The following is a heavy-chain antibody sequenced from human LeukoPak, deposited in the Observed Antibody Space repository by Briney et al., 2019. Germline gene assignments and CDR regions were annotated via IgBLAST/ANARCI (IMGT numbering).Heavy chain of an antibody. CDR1: GNSVSSNNAA. Sequence: SQTLSLTCAISGNSVSSNNAAWNWIRQSPSRGLEWLGRTYYRSKWYNDYALSVKSRITINPDTSKNQFSLQLNSVTPEDTAVYYCAGEYYYGSGSYVYVAYWGQGTLVTVSS. V-gene: IGHV6-1*01. D-gene: IGHD3-10*01. CDR2: TYYRSKWYN. CDR3: AGEYYYGSGSYVYVAY. J-gene: IGHJ4*02.